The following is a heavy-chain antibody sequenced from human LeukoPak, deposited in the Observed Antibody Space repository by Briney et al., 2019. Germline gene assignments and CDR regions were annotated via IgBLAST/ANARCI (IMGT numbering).Heavy chain of an antibody. D-gene: IGHD3-9*01. CDR2: ISRNSYNI. J-gene: IGHJ4*02. V-gene: IGHV3-9*01. Sequence: PGGSLRLSCAASGFSFDDYAMHWVRQAPGKGLEWVAGISRNSYNIAYGDSVKGRFTISRDNAKKSLSLQMNSLGTEDKAFYYCAKSRDDGTGYYYDYWGQGVLVTVAS. CDR3: AKSRDDGTGYYYDY. CDR1: GFSFDDYA.